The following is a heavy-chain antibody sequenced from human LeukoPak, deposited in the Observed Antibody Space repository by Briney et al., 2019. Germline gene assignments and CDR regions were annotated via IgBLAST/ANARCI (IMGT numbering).Heavy chain of an antibody. V-gene: IGHV4-39*01. J-gene: IGHJ4*02. Sequence: SETLSLTCTVSGGSISSSSYYWGWIRQPPGKGLEWIGSIYYSGSTYYNPSLKSRVTISVNTSKNQFSLKLSSVTAADTAVYYCAKSTPVEVDYWGQGAQVTVSS. CDR3: AKSTPVEVDY. CDR2: IYYSGST. CDR1: GGSISSSSYY.